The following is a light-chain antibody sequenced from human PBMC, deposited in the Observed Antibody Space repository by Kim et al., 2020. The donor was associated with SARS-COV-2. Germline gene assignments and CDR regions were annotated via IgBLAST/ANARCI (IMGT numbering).Light chain of an antibody. Sequence: SVSPGERATLPCRASQSVSSNLAWYQQKPGQAPRLLIYGASTRATGIPARFSGSGSGTEFTLTISSLQSEDFAVYDCQQYNNWPYTFGQGTKLEI. CDR2: GAS. CDR1: QSVSSN. J-gene: IGKJ2*01. CDR3: QQYNNWPYT. V-gene: IGKV3-15*01.